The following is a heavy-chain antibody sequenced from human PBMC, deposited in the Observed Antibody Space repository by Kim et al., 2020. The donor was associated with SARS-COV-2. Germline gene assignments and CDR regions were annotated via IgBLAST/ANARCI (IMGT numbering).Heavy chain of an antibody. J-gene: IGHJ6*02. D-gene: IGHD1-26*01. CDR3: ARDFWEYYYGMDV. CDR2: IYYSGST. V-gene: IGHV4-39*07. Sequence: SETLSLTCTVSGGSISSSSYYWGWIRQPPGKGLEWIGSIYYSGSTYYNPSLKSRVTISVDTSKNQFSLTLSSVTAADTAVYYCARDFWEYYYGMDVWGQGTTVTVSS. CDR1: GGSISSSSYY.